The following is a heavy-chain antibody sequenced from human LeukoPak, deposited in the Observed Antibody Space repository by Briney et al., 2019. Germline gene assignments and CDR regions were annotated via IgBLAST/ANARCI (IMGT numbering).Heavy chain of an antibody. J-gene: IGHJ4*02. CDR3: ARGAFPPPGYCSGGSCSPFDY. CDR1: GYSISSGYY. D-gene: IGHD2-15*01. V-gene: IGHV4-38-2*01. Sequence: PSETLSLTCAVSGYSISSGYYWGWIRQPPGKGLEWIGSIYHSGSTYYNPSLKSRVTISVDTSKNQFSLKLSSVTAADTAVYYCARGAFPPPGYCSGGSCSPFDYWGQGTLVTVSS. CDR2: IYHSGST.